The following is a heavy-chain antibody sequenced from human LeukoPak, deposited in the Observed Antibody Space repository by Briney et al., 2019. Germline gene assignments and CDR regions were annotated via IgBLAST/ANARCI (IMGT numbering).Heavy chain of an antibody. CDR2: INHSGST. CDR3: AGSYPSSTSCYDY. CDR1: GGSFSGYY. V-gene: IGHV4-34*01. D-gene: IGHD2-2*01. Sequence: SETLSLTCAVYGGSFSGYYWSWIRQPPGKGLEWIGEINHSGSTNYNPSPKSRVTISVGTSKNQFSLKLSSVTAADTAVYYCAGSYPSSTSCYDYWGQGTLVTVSS. J-gene: IGHJ4*02.